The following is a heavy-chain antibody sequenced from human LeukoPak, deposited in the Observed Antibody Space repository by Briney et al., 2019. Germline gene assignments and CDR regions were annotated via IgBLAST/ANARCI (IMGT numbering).Heavy chain of an antibody. CDR1: GGSISTSKW. V-gene: IGHV4-4*02. CDR2: IYYSGST. D-gene: IGHD3-22*01. CDR3: ARDEEDSSGYYPAY. Sequence: SETLSLTCAVSGGSISTSKWWSWVRQPPGKGLEWIGEIYYSGSTNYNPSLNDRVTISVDTSKNQFSLKLNSVTAADTAVYYCARDEEDSSGYYPAYWGQGTLVTVSS. J-gene: IGHJ4*02.